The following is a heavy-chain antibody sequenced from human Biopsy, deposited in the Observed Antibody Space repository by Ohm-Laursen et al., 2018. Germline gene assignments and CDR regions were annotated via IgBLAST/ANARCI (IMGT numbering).Heavy chain of an antibody. CDR1: GFSFENYV. J-gene: IGHJ4*02. V-gene: IGHV3-49*03. CDR3: AREGLGTTADY. Sequence: SLRLSCAASGFSFENYVMKWLRQGPGKGLEWVGLIRSSGYGGTADYAASVKGRFTISRDDSKSFAYLQMTSLRTEDTAVYFCAREGLGTTADYWGQGILVTVSS. D-gene: IGHD1/OR15-1a*01. CDR2: IRSSGYGGTA.